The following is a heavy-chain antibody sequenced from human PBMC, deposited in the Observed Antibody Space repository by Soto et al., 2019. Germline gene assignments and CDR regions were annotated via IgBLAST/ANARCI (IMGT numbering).Heavy chain of an antibody. D-gene: IGHD2-21*01. CDR3: AKLWGYYFES. J-gene: IGHJ4*02. CDR1: GFRVNNNY. V-gene: IGHV3-53*01. Sequence: GSLRLSCAASGFRVNNNYMTWVRQTPGRRPEWVAVIYTRGSTHYADFATGRFTFSRDNSKNTLYLQMNSLRPEDTAVYYCAKLWGYYFESWGPGTLVTVSS. CDR2: IYTRGST.